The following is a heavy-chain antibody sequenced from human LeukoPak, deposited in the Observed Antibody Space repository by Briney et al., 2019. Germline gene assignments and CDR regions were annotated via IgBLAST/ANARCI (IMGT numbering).Heavy chain of an antibody. CDR3: ARDQGVGGYDT. J-gene: IGHJ5*02. V-gene: IGHV3-74*01. Sequence: GGSLRLSCAASGFTFSSYWMHWVRQTPGKGLVWVSRIHSDGSRTNYADSVKGRFTISRDNAKNTMYLQMNSLRAEDTAVYYCARDQGVGGYDTWGQGTLVTASS. CDR2: IHSDGSRT. CDR1: GFTFSSYW. D-gene: IGHD5-12*01.